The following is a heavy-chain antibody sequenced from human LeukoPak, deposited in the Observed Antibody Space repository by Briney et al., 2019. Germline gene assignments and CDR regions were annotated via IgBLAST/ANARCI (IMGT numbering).Heavy chain of an antibody. D-gene: IGHD6-13*01. CDR1: GGSISGYF. Sequence: PSETLSLTCTVSGGSISGYFWNWIRQAPGKGLEWIGFVYYTGSTNNNPSLKSRVTMSVDTSKNHFSLKLSSVTAADTAVYFCARAGSWHNANFDYWGQESWSPSPQ. V-gene: IGHV4-59*01. CDR3: ARAGSWHNANFDY. J-gene: IGHJ4*01. CDR2: VYYTGST.